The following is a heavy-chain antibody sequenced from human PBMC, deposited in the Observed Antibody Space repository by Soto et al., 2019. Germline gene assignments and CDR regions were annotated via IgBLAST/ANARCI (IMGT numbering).Heavy chain of an antibody. CDR2: MQPSTGRT. J-gene: IGHJ4*02. D-gene: IGHD1-26*01. Sequence: ASVKVSCKACGDSFTSLDINWVRQTSGQGLEWMGWMQPSTGRTGYAQKFQGRVTMTRDTSINTAYMELTTLTSDDTAFYYCARGVSAGVEYWGQGTLVTVSS. V-gene: IGHV1-8*01. CDR3: ARGVSAGVEY. CDR1: GDSFTSLD.